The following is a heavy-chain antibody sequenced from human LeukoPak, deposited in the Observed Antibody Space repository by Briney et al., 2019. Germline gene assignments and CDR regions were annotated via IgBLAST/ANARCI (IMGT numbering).Heavy chain of an antibody. CDR2: ITTSGRT. J-gene: IGHJ1*01. D-gene: IGHD3-16*01. Sequence: PGGSLRLSCEASGFTFSSYGMSWVRQAPGKGLEWVSCITTSGRTYYADSVQGRFTISRDNSKNTLYLQMNSLRAEDTAMYYCAKDDDWGRFNHWGQGTLVTVSS. CDR3: AKDDDWGRFNH. V-gene: IGHV3-23*01. CDR1: GFTFSSYG.